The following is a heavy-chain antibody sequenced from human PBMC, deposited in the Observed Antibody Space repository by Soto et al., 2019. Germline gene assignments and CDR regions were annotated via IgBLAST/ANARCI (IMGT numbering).Heavy chain of an antibody. CDR3: AKDPRHIVVVITTDFDY. V-gene: IGHV3-23*01. Sequence: TGGSLRLSCAASGFTFSSYAMIWVRQAPGKGLEWVSAISGSGGSTYYADSVKGRFIISRDNSKNTLYLQMNSLRAEDTAVYYCAKDPRHIVVVITTDFDYWGQGTLVTVSS. CDR2: ISGSGGST. J-gene: IGHJ4*02. D-gene: IGHD3-22*01. CDR1: GFTFSSYA.